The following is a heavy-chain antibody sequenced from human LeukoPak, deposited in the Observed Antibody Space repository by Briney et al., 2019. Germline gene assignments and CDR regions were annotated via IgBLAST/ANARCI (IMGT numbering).Heavy chain of an antibody. D-gene: IGHD3-3*01. J-gene: IGHJ6*03. CDR2: MNPKSGDT. Sequence: GASVKVSCKASGYSFTNYDINWVRQATGQGLEWMGWMNPKSGDTGYAQKFQGRVTITRNTSISTAYMELSSLRSEDTAVYYCARGAAGGYDFSYYMDVWGKGTTVTVSS. CDR1: GYSFTNYD. CDR3: ARGAAGGYDFSYYMDV. V-gene: IGHV1-8*03.